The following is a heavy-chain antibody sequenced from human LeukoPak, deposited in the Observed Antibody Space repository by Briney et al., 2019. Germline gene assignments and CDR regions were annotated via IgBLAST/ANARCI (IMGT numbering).Heavy chain of an antibody. Sequence: GGSLRLSCAASGVTFSSYAMHWVRQAPGKGLEYVSAISSNGGSTYYANSVKGRFTISRDNSKNTLYLQMGSLRAEDMAVYYCARSYYGSGSQEFDYWGQGTLVTVSS. J-gene: IGHJ4*02. V-gene: IGHV3-64*01. CDR3: ARSYYGSGSQEFDY. CDR1: GVTFSSYA. D-gene: IGHD3-10*01. CDR2: ISSNGGST.